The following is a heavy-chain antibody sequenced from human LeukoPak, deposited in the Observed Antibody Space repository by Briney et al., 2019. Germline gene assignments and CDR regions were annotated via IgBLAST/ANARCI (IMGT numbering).Heavy chain of an antibody. Sequence: GGSLRLSCAASGFTFSSYGMHWVRQAPGKGLEWVAVIWYDGSNKYYADSVKGRFTISRDNSKNTLYLQMNSLRAEDTAVYYCARERSDWDYGVPDYWGQGTPVTVSS. CDR2: IWYDGSNK. CDR1: GFTFSSYG. D-gene: IGHD4-17*01. J-gene: IGHJ4*02. V-gene: IGHV3-33*01. CDR3: ARERSDWDYGVPDY.